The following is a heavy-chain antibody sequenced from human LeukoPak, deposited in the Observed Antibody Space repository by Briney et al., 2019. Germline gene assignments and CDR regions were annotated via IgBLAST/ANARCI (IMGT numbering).Heavy chain of an antibody. CDR1: GGSISSYY. CDR2: IYYSGST. J-gene: IGHJ4*02. Sequence: PSETLSLTCTVSGGSISSYYWSWIRQPPGKGLEWLGYIYYSGSTNYNPSLKSRVTISLDTSKNQFSLKLSSVTAADTAVYYCARGVESSGVDAYNYDYWGQGTLVTVSS. V-gene: IGHV4-59*01. D-gene: IGHD5-24*01. CDR3: ARGVESSGVDAYNYDY.